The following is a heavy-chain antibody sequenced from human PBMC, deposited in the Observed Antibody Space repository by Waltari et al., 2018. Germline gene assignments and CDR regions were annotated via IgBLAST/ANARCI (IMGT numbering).Heavy chain of an antibody. D-gene: IGHD3-22*01. CDR3: ARRRDFYDSSGYYYEAFDI. CDR1: GGPIRRSTYY. V-gene: IGHV4-39*01. Sequence: QLQLQESGPGLVKPSETLSLPCTVSGGPIRRSTYYWGWVRQPPGKGLEWIGSIYDSGSTYYKPSLKSRVTISVDTSKNQFSLRLRSVTAADTAVYYCARRRDFYDSSGYYYEAFDIWGQGTMVTVSS. CDR2: IYDSGST. J-gene: IGHJ3*02.